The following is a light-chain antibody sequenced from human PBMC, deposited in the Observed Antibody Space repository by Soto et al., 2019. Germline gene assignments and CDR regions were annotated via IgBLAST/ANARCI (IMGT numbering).Light chain of an antibody. J-gene: IGKJ5*01. Sequence: DTQLTQSPSSLSSSVGDRVTITSRASQSISSYLNWYQQKPGKAPKLLIYAASSLQSGVPSRFSGSGSGTDFTLTISSLQPEDFATYYCQQSYSTPITFGQGTRLEIK. V-gene: IGKV1-39*01. CDR3: QQSYSTPIT. CDR2: AAS. CDR1: QSISSY.